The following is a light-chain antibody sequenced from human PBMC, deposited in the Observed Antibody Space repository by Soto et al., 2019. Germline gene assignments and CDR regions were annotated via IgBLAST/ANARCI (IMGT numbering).Light chain of an antibody. J-gene: IGLJ3*02. V-gene: IGLV2-11*01. CDR3: QSYDSRLSGVV. CDR2: DVT. CDR1: SSDVGGYKF. Sequence: QSALTQPRSVSGSPGQSVTISCAGTSSDVGGYKFVSWYQQHPGQAPKLVIYDVTKRPSGVPDRFSGSKSGNTASLTISGLQADDEADYYCQSYDSRLSGVVFGGGTKLTVL.